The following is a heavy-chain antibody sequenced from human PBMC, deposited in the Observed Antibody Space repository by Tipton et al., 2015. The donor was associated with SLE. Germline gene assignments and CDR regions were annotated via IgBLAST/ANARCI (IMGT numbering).Heavy chain of an antibody. D-gene: IGHD3-10*01. CDR1: GGSISSNF. J-gene: IGHJ3*02. CDR3: ARDTYYYGSGNDYTDVFDI. CDR2: MYYTGST. Sequence: TLSLTCTVSGGSISSNFWSWIRQPPGKGLEWVGHMYYTGSTNYNPSLNSRVTISVDTAKNQFSLKLSSVTAADTAVYYCARDTYYYGSGNDYTDVFDIWGQGAMVSVSS. V-gene: IGHV4-59*01.